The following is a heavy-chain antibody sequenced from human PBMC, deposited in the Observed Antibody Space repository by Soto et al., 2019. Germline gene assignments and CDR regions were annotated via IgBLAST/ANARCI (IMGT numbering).Heavy chain of an antibody. D-gene: IGHD6-6*01. CDR2: TYYRSRWYS. Sequence: PSQTLSLTCAISGDSVSGNSAAWNWIRQSPSRGLEWLGRTYYRSRWYSDYAVSVKSRITINPDTSKNQFSLQLNSVTPEDTAVYYCARDFGIAARYNWFDPWGQGTLVTVSS. CDR3: ARDFGIAARYNWFDP. V-gene: IGHV6-1*01. CDR1: GDSVSGNSAA. J-gene: IGHJ5*02.